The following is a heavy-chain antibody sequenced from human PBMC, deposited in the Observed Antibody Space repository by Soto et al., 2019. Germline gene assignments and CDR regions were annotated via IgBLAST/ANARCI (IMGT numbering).Heavy chain of an antibody. CDR2: ISGSGGST. V-gene: IGHV3-23*01. CDR3: AKEIGGLSLVRYYYYGMDV. Sequence: PGGSLRLSCAASGFTFSSYAMSWVRQAPGKGLEWVSAISGSGGSTYYADSVKGRFTISRDNSKNTLYLQMNSLRAEDTAVYYCAKEIGGLSLVRYYYYGMDVWGQGTTVTVSS. CDR1: GFTFSSYA. D-gene: IGHD3-16*02. J-gene: IGHJ6*02.